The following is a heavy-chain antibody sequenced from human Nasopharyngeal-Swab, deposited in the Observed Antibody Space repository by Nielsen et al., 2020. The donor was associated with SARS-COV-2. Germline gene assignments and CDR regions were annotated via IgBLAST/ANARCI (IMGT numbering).Heavy chain of an antibody. CDR1: GYSISSDNY. D-gene: IGHD1-1*01. J-gene: IGHJ6*03. CDR2: VYHSGST. CDR3: GRHGAGTGGKRVYYYYYVNV. V-gene: IGHV4-38-2*01. Sequence: SETLSLTCAVSGYSISSDNYWAWIRQSSGKGLEWIGSVYHSGSTYYNPSLKSRATISADTSNNQFSLKLTSVTAADTAVYYCGRHGAGTGGKRVYYYYYVNVWGKGTTVTVSS.